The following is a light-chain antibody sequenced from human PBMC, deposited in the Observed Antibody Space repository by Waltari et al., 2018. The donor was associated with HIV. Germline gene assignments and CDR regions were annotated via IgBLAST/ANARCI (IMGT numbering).Light chain of an antibody. Sequence: QSALTQPASVSGSPGQSITISCTGTTSDVGGYNYVSWYQHHQGKAPKLMIYDVSNLPSGVSPRFSGSKSDNTASLTISGLQAEDEADYFCSSYTTSSTMIFGGGTKLTVL. CDR1: TSDVGGYNY. V-gene: IGLV2-14*01. CDR2: DVS. J-gene: IGLJ2*01. CDR3: SSYTTSSTMI.